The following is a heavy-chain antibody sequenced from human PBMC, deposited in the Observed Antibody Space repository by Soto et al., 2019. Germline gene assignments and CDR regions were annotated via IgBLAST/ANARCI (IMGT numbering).Heavy chain of an antibody. CDR1: GGSFSGYY. J-gene: IGHJ6*02. V-gene: IGHV4-34*01. CDR2: INHSGST. D-gene: IGHD6-6*01. Sequence: SETLFLTCAVYGGSFSGYYWSWIRQPPGKGLEWIGEINHSGSTNYDPSLKSRVTISVDTSKNQFSLKLSSVTAADTAVYYCARLSIAARAGDYYYYYGMDVWGQGTTVTVSS. CDR3: ARLSIAARAGDYYYYYGMDV.